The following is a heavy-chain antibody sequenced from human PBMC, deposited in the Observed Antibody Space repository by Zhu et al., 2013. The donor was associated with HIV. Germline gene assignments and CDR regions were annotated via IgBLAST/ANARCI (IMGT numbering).Heavy chain of an antibody. Sequence: QVQMVQSGAEVKKPGSSVKVSCKASGGTLSTHAITWVRQAPGQGLEWMGGINTIFGTANYAQNFQGRVTITADESTSTAYMELSSLRSEDTAVYYCARGIVVPAVRGGMDVWGQGTTVTVSS. CDR3: ARGIVVPAVRGGMDV. D-gene: IGHD2-2*01. CDR2: INTIFGTA. CDR1: GGTLSTHA. V-gene: IGHV1-69*01. J-gene: IGHJ6*02.